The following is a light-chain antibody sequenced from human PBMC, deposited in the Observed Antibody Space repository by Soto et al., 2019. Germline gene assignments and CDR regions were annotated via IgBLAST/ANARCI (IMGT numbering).Light chain of an antibody. CDR3: SSYAGSSNV. J-gene: IGLJ1*01. CDR2: EVN. Sequence: QSVLTQPPSASGSPGQSVAISCTGTSSDVGGDNYVSWYQQHPGKAPKLMIYEVNKRPSGVPDRFSGSKSGNTASLPVSGLQAEDEADYYCSSYAGSSNVFGTGTKLTVL. V-gene: IGLV2-8*01. CDR1: SSDVGGDNY.